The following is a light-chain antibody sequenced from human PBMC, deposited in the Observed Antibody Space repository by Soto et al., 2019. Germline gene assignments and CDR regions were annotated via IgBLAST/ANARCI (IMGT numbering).Light chain of an antibody. Sequence: QLVLTQPRSVSGSPGQSVTISCTGTSSDVGDYNFVSWYQQHPGKAPKLVIYDVTKRPSGVPDRFSASKSGNTASLTISGLQADDEADYYCCSYAGSYTYVFGTGTKLTVL. CDR2: DVT. CDR3: CSYAGSYTYV. J-gene: IGLJ1*01. V-gene: IGLV2-11*01. CDR1: SSDVGDYNF.